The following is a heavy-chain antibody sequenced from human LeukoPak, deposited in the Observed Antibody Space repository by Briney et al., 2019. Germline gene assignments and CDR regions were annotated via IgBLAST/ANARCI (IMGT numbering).Heavy chain of an antibody. J-gene: IGHJ4*02. CDR3: ARGWQGYYDSSGYYLLDY. CDR1: GGSFTGYY. V-gene: IGHV4-34*01. CDR2: INHSGST. D-gene: IGHD3-22*01. Sequence: SVTLSLTCAVYGGSFTGYYWSWIRQPPGKGLEWIGEINHSGSTNYNPSLKSRVTISVDTSKNQFSLQLSSMTAADTALYYCARGWQGYYDSSGYYLLDYWGQGTQVTVSS.